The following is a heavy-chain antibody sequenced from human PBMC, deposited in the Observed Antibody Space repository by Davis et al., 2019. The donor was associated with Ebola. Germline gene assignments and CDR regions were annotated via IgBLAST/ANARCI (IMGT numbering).Heavy chain of an antibody. J-gene: IGHJ4*02. Sequence: ASVKVSCKTSGYTFTNYGITWVRQAPGQGLEWMGWINPHKGNANYVQNVQGRVTMTTDTSTSTAYMEVGSLRSDDTAVYYCARAQFPTTSDHWGQGTLVTVSS. CDR3: ARAQFPTTSDH. CDR2: INPHKGNA. V-gene: IGHV1-18*04. D-gene: IGHD1-1*01. CDR1: GYTFTNYG.